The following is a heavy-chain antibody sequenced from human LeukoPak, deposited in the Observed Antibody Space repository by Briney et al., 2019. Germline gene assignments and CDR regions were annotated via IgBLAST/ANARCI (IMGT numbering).Heavy chain of an antibody. CDR2: IWYDGSNK. Sequence: PGGSLRLSCAASGFTFSSYGMHWVRQAPGKGLEWVAVIWYDGSNKYYADSVKGRFTISRDNSKNTLYLQMDSLRAEDTAMYYCAGAITTAGPPPFFDYWGLGTLVTVSS. CDR1: GFTFSSYG. CDR3: AGAITTAGPPPFFDY. D-gene: IGHD6-13*01. J-gene: IGHJ4*02. V-gene: IGHV3-33*01.